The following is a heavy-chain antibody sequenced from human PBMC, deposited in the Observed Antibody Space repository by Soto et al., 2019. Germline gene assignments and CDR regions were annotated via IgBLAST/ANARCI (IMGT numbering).Heavy chain of an antibody. J-gene: IGHJ4*02. CDR3: ARSRAATPLDY. V-gene: IGHV3-33*01. D-gene: IGHD6-13*01. Sequence: QVQLVESGGGVVQPGRSLRLSCAASGFTFSSYGMHWVRQAPGKGLEWVAVIWYDGSNKYYADSVKGRFTISRDNSKNTLYLQINSLRAEDTAVYYCARSRAATPLDYWGQGTLVTVSS. CDR1: GFTFSSYG. CDR2: IWYDGSNK.